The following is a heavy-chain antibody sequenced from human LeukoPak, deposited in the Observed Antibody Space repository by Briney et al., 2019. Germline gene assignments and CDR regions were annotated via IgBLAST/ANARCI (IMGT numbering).Heavy chain of an antibody. D-gene: IGHD3-9*01. V-gene: IGHV3-23*01. Sequence: GASLRLSCVASGFPFSNYSMSCVRQASPKGPDCVTDLPGSGTNTYYADFLKGRFTISRDNSKNTVFLQMNSLRHEDTAIYYCVIWGDYDVLTGYYVPDYWGQGTLVTVSS. CDR1: GFPFSNYS. CDR3: VIWGDYDVLTGYYVPDY. J-gene: IGHJ4*02. CDR2: LPGSGTNT.